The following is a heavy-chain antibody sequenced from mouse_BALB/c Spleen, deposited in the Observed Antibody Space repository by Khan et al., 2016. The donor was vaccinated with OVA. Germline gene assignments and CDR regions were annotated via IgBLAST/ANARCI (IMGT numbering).Heavy chain of an antibody. CDR1: GSTFSDYY. J-gene: IGHJ3*01. Sequence: EVQLLESGGGLVKPGGSLKLSCAASGSTFSDYYMYWVRQTPGKRLEWVATIIDGGIYTYYPASVKGRFTITRADAKNNLYLQMSSLMSEDTAMFYCVRGYYGNPFAYWGQGTLVTVSA. CDR3: VRGYYGNPFAY. D-gene: IGHD2-1*01. V-gene: IGHV5-4*02. CDR2: IIDGGIYT.